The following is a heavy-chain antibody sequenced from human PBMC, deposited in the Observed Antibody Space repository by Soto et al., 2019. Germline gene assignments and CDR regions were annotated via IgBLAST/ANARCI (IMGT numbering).Heavy chain of an antibody. D-gene: IGHD6-13*01. CDR3: AMAGGIATAGAFNY. CDR2: ISGSGGST. CDR1: GFTFSSYA. J-gene: IGHJ4*02. V-gene: IGHV3-23*01. Sequence: EVQLLESGGGLVQPGGSLRLSCAASGFTFSSYAMSWVRQAPGKGLEWVSAISGSGGSTYYADSVKGRFTISRDSFKNTLDLQMNSLRAEDTAVYYCAMAGGIATAGAFNYWGQGTLVTVSS.